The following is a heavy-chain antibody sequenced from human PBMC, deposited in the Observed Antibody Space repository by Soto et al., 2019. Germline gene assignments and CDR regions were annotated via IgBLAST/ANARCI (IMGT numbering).Heavy chain of an antibody. CDR2: IYYSGGT. Sequence: SGTLSLTGTVSSGSISSYYWSWIRQPPGKGLEWIGYIYYSGGTNYNPSLKSRVTISVDTSKNQFSLKLSSVTAADTAVYYCARDFGSGYELGDNWFDPWGQGTLLTVSS. J-gene: IGHJ5*02. V-gene: IGHV4-59*01. CDR3: ARDFGSGYELGDNWFDP. D-gene: IGHD5-12*01. CDR1: SGSISSYY.